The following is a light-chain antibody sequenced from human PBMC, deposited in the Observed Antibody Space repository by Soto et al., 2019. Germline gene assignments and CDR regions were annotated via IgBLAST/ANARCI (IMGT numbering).Light chain of an antibody. CDR1: SSDVGGYNY. J-gene: IGLJ3*02. V-gene: IGLV2-14*01. CDR3: SSYTSSNFWV. CDR2: EVG. Sequence: QSALTQPASVSGSPGQSITISCTGTSSDVGGYNYDSWCQQHPGKAPKLMIYEVGSRPSGISNRFSDPKSGNTASLTISGLQAEAEADYYCSSYTSSNFWVFGEGTKVTVL.